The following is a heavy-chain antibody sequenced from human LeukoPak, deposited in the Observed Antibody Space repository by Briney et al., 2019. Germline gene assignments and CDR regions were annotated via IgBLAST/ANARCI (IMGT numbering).Heavy chain of an antibody. D-gene: IGHD7-27*01. CDR3: ARVLSWGSGYFDL. V-gene: IGHV1-2*06. Sequence: ASVKVSCKASGYTFTGYYMHWVRRAPGQGLEWMGRINPNSGGTNYAQKFQGRVTMTRDTSISTAYMELSRLRSDDTAVYYCARVLSWGSGYFDLWGRGTLVTVSS. CDR1: GYTFTGYY. CDR2: INPNSGGT. J-gene: IGHJ2*01.